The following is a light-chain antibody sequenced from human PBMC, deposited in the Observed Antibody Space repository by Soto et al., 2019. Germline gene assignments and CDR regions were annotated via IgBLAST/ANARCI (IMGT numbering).Light chain of an antibody. CDR1: QSITTY. J-gene: IGKJ1*01. CDR2: AAS. CDR3: QQSYGSPWT. V-gene: IGKV1-39*01. Sequence: DIQMTQSPSSLSASVGDRVTVTCRASQSITTYLNWYQQKPGKAPKLLMYAASSLQSGVPSRFSGSGSGTEFTLTITSLQPGDFATYICQQSYGSPWTFGQGTKVDIK.